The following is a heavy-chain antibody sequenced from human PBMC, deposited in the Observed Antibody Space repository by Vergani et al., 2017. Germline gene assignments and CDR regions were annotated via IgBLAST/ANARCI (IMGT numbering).Heavy chain of an antibody. J-gene: IGHJ5*01. D-gene: IGHD5-12*01. CDR2: IKSDGSIT. Sequence: EVQIVESGGGLIHPGGSLRLSCEGPGFSFSGYWMHWARQSPEKGLVWVSRIKSDGSITNSADTVKGRFTISRDNAKNTLYLEMNSLRGDDTAIYYCVRARCSGPCFMSNWFDSWGQGTLVTVSS. V-gene: IGHV3-74*01. CDR1: GFSFSGYW. CDR3: VRARCSGPCFMSNWFDS.